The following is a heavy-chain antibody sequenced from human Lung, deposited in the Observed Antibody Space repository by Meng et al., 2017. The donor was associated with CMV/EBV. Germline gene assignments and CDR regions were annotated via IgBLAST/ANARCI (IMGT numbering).Heavy chain of an antibody. V-gene: IGHV3-48*03. CDR2: IHARGHIV. CDR1: GFIFSAYE. Sequence: GESXKISCAASGFIFSAYEIIWVRQAPGKGLEWVSYIHARGHIVHYADFVNGRFTISRDSAKNSVDLQMSSLRVEDTAVYYCARRLPYYGMDVWRQGTTVTVSS. CDR3: ARRLPYYGMDV. J-gene: IGHJ6*02.